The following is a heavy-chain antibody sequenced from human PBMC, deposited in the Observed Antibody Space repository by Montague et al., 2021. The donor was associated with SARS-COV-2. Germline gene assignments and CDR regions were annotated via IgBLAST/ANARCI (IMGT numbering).Heavy chain of an antibody. J-gene: IGHJ4*02. CDR2: ITRHGDST. D-gene: IGHD5-18*01. CDR1: GFPFDDYG. V-gene: IGHV3-20*04. CDR3: SRGYNHGPFDC. Sequence: SLRLSWAASGFPFDDYGMSWVRQTPGKGLEWVSGITRHGDSTGYGDSVKGRFTISRDNAKNSLHLQMNNLTADDTAFYFCSRGYNHGPFDCWGQGTLVTVSS.